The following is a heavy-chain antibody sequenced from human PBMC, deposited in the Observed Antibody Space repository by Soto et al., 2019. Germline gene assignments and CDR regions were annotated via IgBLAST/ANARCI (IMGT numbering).Heavy chain of an antibody. Sequence: EVQLVESGGGLIQPGGSLSLSCAASGFTVSSSYMSWVSQSPGKGLEWVSVIYSGGSTYYADSVKGRFTISRDNSKNTLYLQMNSLRAEDTAVYYCARGGHQWELFDYWGQGTLVTVSS. D-gene: IGHD1-26*01. V-gene: IGHV3-53*01. CDR3: ARGGHQWELFDY. CDR2: IYSGGST. CDR1: GFTVSSSY. J-gene: IGHJ4*02.